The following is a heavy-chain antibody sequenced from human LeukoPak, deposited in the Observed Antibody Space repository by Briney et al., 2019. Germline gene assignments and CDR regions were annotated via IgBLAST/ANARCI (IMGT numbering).Heavy chain of an antibody. CDR1: GFTFSDHV. D-gene: IGHD2-8*01. Sequence: GGSLRLSCAASGFTFSDHVMHWVRQAPGKGLEWVAGTSYDGTNKYEADSVKGRFIISRDNSKNTLFLQMNSLRPGDTAVYFCTRDRRGKWYIYLDRWGQGTLVTVSS. CDR2: TSYDGTNK. CDR3: TRDRRGKWYIYLDR. J-gene: IGHJ4*02. V-gene: IGHV3-30*04.